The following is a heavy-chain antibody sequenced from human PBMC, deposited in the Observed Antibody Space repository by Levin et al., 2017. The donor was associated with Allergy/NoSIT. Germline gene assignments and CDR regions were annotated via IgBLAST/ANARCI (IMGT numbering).Heavy chain of an antibody. V-gene: IGHV3-23*01. CDR3: AKGGVKARADI. J-gene: IGHJ3*02. CDR1: GFTFSSYA. Sequence: GESLKISCAASGFTFSSYAMSWVRQAPGKGLEWVSTIIGSGGSTYYAASVKGRFTISRDNSKNSLYLQMNSLRAEDTAIYYCAKGGVKARADIWGQGTMVTVSS. CDR2: IIGSGGST. D-gene: IGHD3-10*01.